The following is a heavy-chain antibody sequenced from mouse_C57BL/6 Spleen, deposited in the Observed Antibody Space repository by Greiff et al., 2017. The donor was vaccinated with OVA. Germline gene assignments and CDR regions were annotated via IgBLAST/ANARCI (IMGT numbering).Heavy chain of an antibody. CDR1: GFNITDSY. J-gene: IGHJ1*03. V-gene: IGHV14-2*01. CDR2: IDPEAGKT. D-gene: IGHD2-4*01. CDR3: ARLDEYDGGGWYVDV. Sequence: VQLQQSGAELVKPGASVKLSCTASGFNITDSYMHWVKQRTEQGLEWIGRIDPEAGKTKYAPKFQGKATITADTSSNTAYVQLSSLAADDTTVYYWARLDEYDGGGWYVDVWGTGTTVTVSS.